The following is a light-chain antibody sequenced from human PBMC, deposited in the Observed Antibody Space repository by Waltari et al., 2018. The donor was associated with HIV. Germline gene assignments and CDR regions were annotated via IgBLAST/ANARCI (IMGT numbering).Light chain of an antibody. CDR2: WTT. V-gene: IGLV1-40*01. Sequence: QSVLTQPPSVSGAPGQRVTISCTGSSSNIGAAYDVHWYQQLPGTAPKLFTYWTTSRSSGVPDRSSGATSGTSASLAITGLQAEDEADYYGQCYDSSLSAPYVFGTGTKVTVL. J-gene: IGLJ1*01. CDR1: SSNIGAAYD. CDR3: QCYDSSLSAPYV.